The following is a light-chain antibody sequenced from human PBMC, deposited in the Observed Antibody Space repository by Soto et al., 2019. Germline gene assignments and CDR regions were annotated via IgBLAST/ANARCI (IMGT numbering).Light chain of an antibody. CDR1: TSNIGARYD. V-gene: IGLV1-40*01. J-gene: IGLJ2*01. Sequence: QSVLTQPPSVSGAPGQRVTISCTGSTSNIGARYDVHWYQQLPGTAPKLLIYGNSNRPSGVPDRFSGSKSGTSASLAITGLQAEDEADYYCQSFDGTLSGYVVFGGGTQLTVL. CDR3: QSFDGTLSGYVV. CDR2: GNS.